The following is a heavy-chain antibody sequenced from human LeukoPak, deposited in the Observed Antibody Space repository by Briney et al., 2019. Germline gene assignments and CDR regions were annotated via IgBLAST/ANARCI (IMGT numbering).Heavy chain of an antibody. CDR1: GFTFSSNY. CDR3: ARELSTVTTNHFDY. CDR2: IYSGGST. V-gene: IGHV3-66*01. J-gene: IGHJ4*02. D-gene: IGHD4-11*01. Sequence: GGSLRLSCAASGFTFSSNYMSWVRQAPGKGLEWVSVIYSGGSTYYSDSVRGGFTISRDNSKNTLYLQMNSLRAEDTAVYYCARELSTVTTNHFDYWGQGTLVTVSS.